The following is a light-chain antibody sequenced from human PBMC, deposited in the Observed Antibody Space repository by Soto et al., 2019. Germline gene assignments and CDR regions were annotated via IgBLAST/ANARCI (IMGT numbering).Light chain of an antibody. V-gene: IGKV3-20*01. J-gene: IGKJ4*01. CDR2: GAS. CDR3: QQYGSSPP. Sequence: EIVLTQSPGTLSLSPGERATLSCRASQSVSSGYLAWYQQKPGQAPRLIIYGASSRATGIPDRFSGSGSGTDFTLTISRLEPEDFAVCYCQQYGSSPPFGGGTKVEIK. CDR1: QSVSSGY.